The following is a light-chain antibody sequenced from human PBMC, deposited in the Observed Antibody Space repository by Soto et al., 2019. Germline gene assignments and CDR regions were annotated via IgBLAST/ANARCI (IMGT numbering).Light chain of an antibody. CDR3: QQANSVPIT. CDR2: ASS. CDR1: QDILSW. V-gene: IGKV1-12*01. Sequence: DIQMTQSPSSVSASVGDRVTITCRASQDILSWLAWYQQKPWEAPRLLIYASSNLQSGVPSRFSGSGSGTDFNLTISSLQPEDFATYYCQQANSVPITFGPGTRLDIK. J-gene: IGKJ3*01.